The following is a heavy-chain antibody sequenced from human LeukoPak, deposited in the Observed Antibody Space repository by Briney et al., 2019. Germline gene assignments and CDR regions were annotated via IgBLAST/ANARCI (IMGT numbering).Heavy chain of an antibody. V-gene: IGHV3-21*01. CDR2: ISSSSAYI. Sequence: GGSLRLSCAASGFTFSSYNMNWVRQAPGKGLEWVSAISSSSAYIYYADSVKGRFTISRDNAENSLFLQLNSLRAEDTAVYFCARGEEKATITGLDSWGQGTLVTVSS. D-gene: IGHD5-24*01. CDR1: GFTFSSYN. J-gene: IGHJ4*02. CDR3: ARGEEKATITGLDS.